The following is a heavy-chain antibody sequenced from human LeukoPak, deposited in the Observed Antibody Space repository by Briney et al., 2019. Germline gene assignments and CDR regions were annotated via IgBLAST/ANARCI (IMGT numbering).Heavy chain of an antibody. Sequence: TGGSLRLSCAASGFTFSSYAMTWVRQAPGKGLEWVAVISYDGSNKYYADSVKGRFTTSRDNSKNTLYLQMNSLRAEDTAVYYCARGVVVVPAAIMGYFDYWGQGTLVTVSS. CDR1: GFTFSSYA. J-gene: IGHJ4*02. CDR3: ARGVVVVPAAIMGYFDY. D-gene: IGHD2-2*01. CDR2: ISYDGSNK. V-gene: IGHV3-30-3*01.